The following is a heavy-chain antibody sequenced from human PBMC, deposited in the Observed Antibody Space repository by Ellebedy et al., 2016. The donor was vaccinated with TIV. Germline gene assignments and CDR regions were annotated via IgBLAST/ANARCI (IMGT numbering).Heavy chain of an antibody. CDR1: GFTFSSYG. Sequence: GGSLRLXXAASGFTFSSYGMHWVRQAPGKGLEWVAVISYDGSNKYYADSVKGRFTISRDNSKNTLYLQMNSLRAEDTAVYYCAKDGSRYSGYDLVDYWGQGTLVTVSS. CDR2: ISYDGSNK. V-gene: IGHV3-30*18. J-gene: IGHJ4*02. CDR3: AKDGSRYSGYDLVDY. D-gene: IGHD5-12*01.